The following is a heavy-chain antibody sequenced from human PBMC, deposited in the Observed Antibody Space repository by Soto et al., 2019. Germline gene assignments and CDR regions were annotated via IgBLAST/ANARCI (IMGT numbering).Heavy chain of an antibody. Sequence: PSETLSLTCTVSGGSVSSGSYYWSWIRQPPGKGLEWIGYIYYSGSTNYNPSLKSRVTISVDTSKNQFSLKLSSVTAADTAVYYCASYHGSNWFDPWGQGTLVTVSS. D-gene: IGHD1-1*01. CDR1: GGSVSSGSYY. CDR2: IYYSGST. J-gene: IGHJ5*02. CDR3: ASYHGSNWFDP. V-gene: IGHV4-61*01.